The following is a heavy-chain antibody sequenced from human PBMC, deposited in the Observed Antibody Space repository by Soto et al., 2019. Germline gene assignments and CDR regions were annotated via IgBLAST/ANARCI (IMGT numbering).Heavy chain of an antibody. Sequence: QVQLVQSGAEVKKPGASVKLSCKSSEYTFTDYYIHWVRQAPGQGLEWMGLINPSGGSTSYAQKFQGRVTTTRDTSTSTVYMELSSLRSEDTAMYYCATAAYSTSWYDFWGQGTLVTVSS. D-gene: IGHD6-13*01. CDR2: INPSGGST. V-gene: IGHV1-46*01. CDR3: ATAAYSTSWYDF. J-gene: IGHJ5*01. CDR1: EYTFTDYY.